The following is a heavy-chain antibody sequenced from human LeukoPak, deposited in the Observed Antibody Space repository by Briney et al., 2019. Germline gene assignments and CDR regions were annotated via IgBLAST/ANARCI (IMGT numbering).Heavy chain of an antibody. CDR3: ARDGASIAAAGAFDY. CDR2: ISGSGGST. J-gene: IGHJ4*02. D-gene: IGHD6-13*01. Sequence: GGSLRLSCAASGFTFSSYAMSWVRQAPGKGLEWVSAISGSGGSTYYADSVKGRFTISRDNAKNSLYLQMNSLRAEDTAVYYCARDGASIAAAGAFDYWSQGTLVTVSS. V-gene: IGHV3-23*01. CDR1: GFTFSSYA.